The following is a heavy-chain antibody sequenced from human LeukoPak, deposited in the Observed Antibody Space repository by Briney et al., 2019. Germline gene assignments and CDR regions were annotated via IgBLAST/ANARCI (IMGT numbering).Heavy chain of an antibody. V-gene: IGHV1-8*01. CDR3: ASRVGGSGSYYFHYYYGMDV. J-gene: IGHJ6*02. D-gene: IGHD3-10*01. Sequence: ASVKVSCKASGYTFTSYDINWVRQATGQGLEWMGWMNPNSGNTGYAQKFQGRVTMTRNTSISTAYMELSSLRSEDTAVYYCASRVGGSGSYYFHYYYGMDVWGQGTTVTVSS. CDR2: MNPNSGNT. CDR1: GYTFTSYD.